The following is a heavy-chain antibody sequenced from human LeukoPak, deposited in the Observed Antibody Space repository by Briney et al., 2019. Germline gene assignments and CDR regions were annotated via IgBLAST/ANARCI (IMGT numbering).Heavy chain of an antibody. J-gene: IGHJ4*02. CDR1: GFTFSSYG. CDR2: ISYDESNK. Sequence: GRSLRLSCAASGFTFSSYGMHWVRQAPGKGLEWVAVISYDESNKYYADSVKGRFTISRDNSKNTLYLQMNSLRAEDTAVYYCAKDSDYGDYVCDYWGQGTLVTVSS. CDR3: AKDSDYGDYVCDY. D-gene: IGHD4-17*01. V-gene: IGHV3-30*18.